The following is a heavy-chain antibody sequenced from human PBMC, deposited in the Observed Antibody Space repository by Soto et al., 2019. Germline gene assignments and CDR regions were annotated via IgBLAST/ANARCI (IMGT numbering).Heavy chain of an antibody. CDR2: MNPNSGNT. CDR3: ARERSSGWYVDY. J-gene: IGHJ4*02. D-gene: IGHD6-19*01. V-gene: IGHV1-8*01. Sequence: QVQLVQSGAEVKKPGASVKVSCKASGYTFTSYDINWVRQATGQGLEWMGWMNPNSGNTGYAQKFQGRVTMTRNTSIRTDYMELSSLRSEDTAGYYCARERSSGWYVDYWGQGTLVTVSS. CDR1: GYTFTSYD.